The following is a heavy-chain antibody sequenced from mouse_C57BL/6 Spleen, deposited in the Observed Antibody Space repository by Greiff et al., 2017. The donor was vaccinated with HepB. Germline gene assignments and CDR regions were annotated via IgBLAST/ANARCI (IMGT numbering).Heavy chain of an antibody. CDR1: GYSFTGYY. D-gene: IGHD2-4*01. V-gene: IGHV1-42*01. Sequence: VQLKESGPELVKPGASVKISCKASGYSFTGYYMNWVKQSPEKSLEWIGEINPSTGGTTYNQKFKAKATLTVDKSSSTAYMQLKSLTSEDSAVYYCARYDYDNYAMDYWGQGTSVTVSS. CDR2: INPSTGGT. J-gene: IGHJ4*01. CDR3: ARYDYDNYAMDY.